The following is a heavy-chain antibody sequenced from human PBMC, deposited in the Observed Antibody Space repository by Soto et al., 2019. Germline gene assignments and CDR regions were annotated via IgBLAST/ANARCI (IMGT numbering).Heavy chain of an antibody. Sequence: VQLVESGGGVVQPGRSLRLSCAASGFTFSDYAMHWVRQAPGKGLEWVAVVSHDGRNTHYADSAKGRFTISRDSSKNTVSLEMTSRRAEDTAVYYCAKGGRQWLVTSDFNYWGQGALVTVSS. CDR3: AKGGRQWLVTSDFNY. J-gene: IGHJ4*02. V-gene: IGHV3-30*18. CDR1: GFTFSDYA. CDR2: VSHDGRNT. D-gene: IGHD6-19*01.